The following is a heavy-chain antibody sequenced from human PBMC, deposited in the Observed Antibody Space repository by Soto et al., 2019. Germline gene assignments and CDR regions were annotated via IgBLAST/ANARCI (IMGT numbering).Heavy chain of an antibody. V-gene: IGHV4-34*01. CDR3: ARGEDIVVVPAAYNWFDP. CDR2: INHSGST. CDR1: GGSFSVYY. D-gene: IGHD2-2*01. J-gene: IGHJ5*02. Sequence: SETLSLTCAVYGGSFSVYYWSWIRQPPGKGLEWIGEINHSGSTNYNPSLKSRVTISVDTSKDQFSLKLSSVTAADTAVYYCARGEDIVVVPAAYNWFDPWGQGTLVTVSS.